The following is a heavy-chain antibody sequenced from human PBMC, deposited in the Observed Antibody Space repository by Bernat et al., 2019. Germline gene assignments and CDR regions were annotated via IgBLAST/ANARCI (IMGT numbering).Heavy chain of an antibody. D-gene: IGHD3-22*01. CDR3: AKEKQSNTYYYVVEFDY. J-gene: IGHJ4*02. Sequence: EVQLLESGGGLVQPGGSLRISCAASGFTFSRYAMSWVRQAPGKGLEWVSAISGSGGSTSYADSVKGGFTISRDNSKNTLYLHMNSLRAEDTAEYYCAKEKQSNTYYYVVEFDYWGQGTLVTVS. CDR2: ISGSGGST. CDR1: GFTFSRYA. V-gene: IGHV3-23*01.